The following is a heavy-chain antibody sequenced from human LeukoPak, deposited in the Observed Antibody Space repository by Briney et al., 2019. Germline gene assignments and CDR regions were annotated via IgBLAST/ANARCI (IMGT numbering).Heavy chain of an antibody. CDR1: GYTFTSYG. CDR3: ATNGGASTVVY. V-gene: IGHV1-18*01. CDR2: ISAYNGNT. Sequence: ASVTVSCKPSGYTFTSYGVTWVRQAPGQGLEWMGWISAYNGNTKYAQKVQGRVTMATDTSTTTAHMELRGLRSDDTAMYYCATNGGASTVVYWGQGTLVTVSS. J-gene: IGHJ4*02. D-gene: IGHD2-8*01.